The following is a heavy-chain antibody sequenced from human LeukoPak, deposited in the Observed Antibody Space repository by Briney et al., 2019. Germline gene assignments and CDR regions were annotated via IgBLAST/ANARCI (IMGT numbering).Heavy chain of an antibody. D-gene: IGHD2-2*01. Sequence: PSETLSLTCAVYGGSFSGYYWSWIRQPPGKGLEWIGEINHSGSTNYNPSLKSRVTISVDTSKNQFSLKLSSVTAADTAVYYCASEGFIVVPAAHSEYFQHWGQGTLVTVSS. V-gene: IGHV4-34*01. J-gene: IGHJ1*01. CDR2: INHSGST. CDR1: GGSFSGYY. CDR3: ASEGFIVVPAAHSEYFQH.